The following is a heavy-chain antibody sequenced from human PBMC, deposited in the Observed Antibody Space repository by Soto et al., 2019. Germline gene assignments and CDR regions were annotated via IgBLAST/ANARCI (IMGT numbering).Heavy chain of an antibody. CDR2: VWYDGTTK. CDR1: GSTFSHYG. CDR3: ATVDNYYGSVF. J-gene: IGHJ4*02. V-gene: IGHV3-33*01. D-gene: IGHD3-10*01. Sequence: VQLVESGGGVVQPGTSLRLSCAASGSTFSHYGMHWVPQAPGNGLEWVAVVWYDGTTKFYPDSVKGRFTISRDNSNNTLYLQRNSLRVEITAVYYCATVDNYYGSVFWGQGTLVTVSS.